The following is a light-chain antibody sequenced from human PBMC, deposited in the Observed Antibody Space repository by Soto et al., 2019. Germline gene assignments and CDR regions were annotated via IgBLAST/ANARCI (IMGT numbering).Light chain of an antibody. Sequence: IRVTQSPFSLSPSVRDRVTITCRASQGISSYLNWYQQKPGKAPKLLIYAASTLQSGVPSRFSGSGSVTDFTLTISILQAEDFATYCSQQGKSHPITFGGGTRLDIK. CDR1: QGISSY. CDR3: QQGKSHPIT. CDR2: AAS. J-gene: IGKJ4*01. V-gene: IGKV1-9*01.